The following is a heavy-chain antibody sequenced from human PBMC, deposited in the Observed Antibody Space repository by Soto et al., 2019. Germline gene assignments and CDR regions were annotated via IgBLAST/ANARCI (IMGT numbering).Heavy chain of an antibody. CDR2: ISGGGDRT. CDR1: GFTFINYA. J-gene: IGHJ2*01. D-gene: IGHD2-2*01. V-gene: IGHV3-23*01. Sequence: GSLRLSCVGSGFTFINYAMNWVRQTPGKGLEWVSTISGGGDRTFDADTVKGRFTISRDNSKNTVNLQMNSLRADDTAVYYCARKVLGSTSRPDWWYFDLWGRGARVTVSS. CDR3: ARKVLGSTSRPDWWYFDL.